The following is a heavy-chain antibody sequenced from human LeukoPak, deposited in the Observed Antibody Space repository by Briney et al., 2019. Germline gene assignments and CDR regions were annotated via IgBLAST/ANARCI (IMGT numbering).Heavy chain of an antibody. V-gene: IGHV3-74*01. CDR1: GFTFSSYW. Sequence: PGGSLRLSCAASGFTFSSYWMHWVRQAPGKGLVWVSRINTDRSSTSYADSVKGRFTISRDNAKNTLYLQMNSLRAEDTAVYYCARTPAARDWFDPWGQGTLVTVSS. J-gene: IGHJ5*02. CDR2: INTDRSST. CDR3: ARTPAARDWFDP. D-gene: IGHD6-6*01.